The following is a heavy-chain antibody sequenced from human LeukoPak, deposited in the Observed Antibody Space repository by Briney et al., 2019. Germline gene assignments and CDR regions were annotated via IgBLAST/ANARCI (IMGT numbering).Heavy chain of an antibody. CDR1: GYTFTGYY. D-gene: IGHD6-19*01. CDR3: ARDLYSSGWTDAFDI. Sequence: ASVKVSCKASGYTFTGYYMHWVRQAPGQGLEWMGWINPNSGGTNYAQKFQGRVTMTRDTSISTAYMELSRLRSDDTAVYYCARDLYSSGWTDAFDIWGQGTMVTVSS. V-gene: IGHV1-2*02. CDR2: INPNSGGT. J-gene: IGHJ3*02.